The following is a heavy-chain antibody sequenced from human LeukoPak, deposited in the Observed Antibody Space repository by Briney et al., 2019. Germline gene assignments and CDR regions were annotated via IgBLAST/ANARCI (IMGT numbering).Heavy chain of an antibody. J-gene: IGHJ4*02. Sequence: GGSLRLSCAASGFTFSSYEMNWVRQAPGKGLEWVSYISSSGSTIYYADSVKGRFTISRDNAKNSLYLQMNSLRAEDTAVYYCATPRYSTTNRFDYWGQGTLVTVSS. V-gene: IGHV3-48*03. D-gene: IGHD6-13*01. CDR2: ISSSGSTI. CDR1: GFTFSSYE. CDR3: ATPRYSTTNRFDY.